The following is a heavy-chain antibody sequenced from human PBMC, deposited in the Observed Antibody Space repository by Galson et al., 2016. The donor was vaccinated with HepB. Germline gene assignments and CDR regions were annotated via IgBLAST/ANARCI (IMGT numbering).Heavy chain of an antibody. CDR2: ISRDGGRT. Sequence: SLRLSCAASAFGFSSYAMAWVRQAPGKGLEWVSGISRDGGRTYYADFVKGRFTIFRDNSKKTLYLQLKSLRAEDTANYYCVKHPVTTFDILTEYDGDVWGQGTTVYVSS. CDR1: AFGFSSYA. D-gene: IGHD3-9*01. CDR3: VKHPVTTFDILTEYDGDV. J-gene: IGHJ6*02. V-gene: IGHV3-23*01.